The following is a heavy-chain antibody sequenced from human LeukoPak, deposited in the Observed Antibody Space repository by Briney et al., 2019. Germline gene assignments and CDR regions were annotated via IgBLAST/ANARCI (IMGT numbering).Heavy chain of an antibody. D-gene: IGHD2-15*01. CDR1: GGSISSSSYY. CDR2: IYYSGST. J-gene: IGHJ4*02. Sequence: SSETLSLTCTVSGGSISSSSYYWGWIRQPPGKGLEWIGSIYYSGSTYYNPSLKSRVTISVDTSKNQFSLKLSSVTAADTAVYYCARLNGYCSGGSCLMVDYWGQGTLDTVSS. V-gene: IGHV4-39*01. CDR3: ARLNGYCSGGSCLMVDY.